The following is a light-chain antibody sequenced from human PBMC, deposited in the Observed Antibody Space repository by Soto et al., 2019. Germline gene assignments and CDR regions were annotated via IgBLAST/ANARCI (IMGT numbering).Light chain of an antibody. Sequence: QAVVTQPPSASGTPGQRVTISCSGSSSNIGINTVSWYQHLPGTAPKLLIYSDNQRPSGVPDRFSGSTSGTSASLAISGLQSEDEADYYCAAWDDTLNGLYVFGTGTKLTVL. J-gene: IGLJ1*01. CDR3: AAWDDTLNGLYV. CDR1: SSNIGINT. V-gene: IGLV1-44*01. CDR2: SDN.